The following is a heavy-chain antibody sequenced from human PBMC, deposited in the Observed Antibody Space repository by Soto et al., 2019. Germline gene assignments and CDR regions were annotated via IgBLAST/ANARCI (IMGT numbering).Heavy chain of an antibody. CDR1: GGFYSGYS. Sequence: SETLSLPCAVYGGFYSGYSWSWTPQPPGKGLEWIGEINHSGSTNYNPSLKSRVTISVDTSKNQFSLKLSSVTAADTAVYYCARGSEVVAATHLDYWGQGTLVTVPS. CDR2: INHSGST. J-gene: IGHJ4*02. CDR3: ARGSEVVAATHLDY. V-gene: IGHV4-34*01. D-gene: IGHD2-15*01.